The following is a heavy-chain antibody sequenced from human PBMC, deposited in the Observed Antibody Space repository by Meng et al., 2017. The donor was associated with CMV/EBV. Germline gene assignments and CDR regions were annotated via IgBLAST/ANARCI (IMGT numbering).Heavy chain of an antibody. CDR1: GFTFSSYA. CDR2: IYSGGSST. J-gene: IGHJ4*02. D-gene: IGHD3-3*01. CDR3: ARGEDFWSGYYRFDY. V-gene: IGHV3-23*03. Sequence: GESLKISCAASGFTFSSYAMSWVRQAPGKGLEWVSVIYSGGSSTYYADSVKGRFTISRDNAKNSLYLQMNSLRAEDTAVYYCARGEDFWSGYYRFDYWGQGTLVTVSS.